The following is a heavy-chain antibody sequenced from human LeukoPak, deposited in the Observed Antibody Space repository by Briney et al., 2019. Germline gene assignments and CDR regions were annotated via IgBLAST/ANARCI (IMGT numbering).Heavy chain of an antibody. Sequence: PGGSLRLSCAASGFTFSNAWMTWVRQAPGRGLEWVSFIYADGNTYYADSVKGRFTISRDISKNAVYLQMNSLRAEDTAVYYCARDSYGDANFDSWGQGTLVTVSS. CDR3: ARDSYGDANFDS. CDR1: GFTFSNAW. V-gene: IGHV3-53*01. CDR2: IYADGNT. D-gene: IGHD4-17*01. J-gene: IGHJ4*02.